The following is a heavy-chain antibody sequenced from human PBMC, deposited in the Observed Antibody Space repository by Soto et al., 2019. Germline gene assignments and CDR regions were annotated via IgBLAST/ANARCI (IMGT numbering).Heavy chain of an antibody. J-gene: IGHJ6*03. CDR2: ISAYNGNT. CDR3: ARSVDLELRYYYYYTDV. D-gene: IGHD1-7*01. CDR1: GYTFTSYG. V-gene: IGHV1-18*01. Sequence: QVQLVQSGAEVKKPGASVKVSCKASGYTFTSYGISWVRQAPGQGLEWMGWISAYNGNTNYAQKLQGRVTMTTDTSTSTAYMELRSLRSDDTAVYYCARSVDLELRYYYYYTDVWGKGTTVTVSS.